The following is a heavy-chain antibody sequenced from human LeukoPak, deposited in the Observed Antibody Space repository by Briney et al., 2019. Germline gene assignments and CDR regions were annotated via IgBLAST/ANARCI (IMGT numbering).Heavy chain of an antibody. D-gene: IGHD7-27*01. V-gene: IGHV4-4*02. CDR2: IYHSGST. J-gene: IGHJ6*03. CDR3: ARVLGGPSMDV. Sequence: PSGTLSLTCAVSGGSISSSNWWSWVRQPPGKGLEWIGEIYHSGSTNYNPSPNSRVTILVDKSKNQISLKVRSVTAADTAVYYCARVLGGPSMDVWGKGTTVTVSS. CDR1: GGSISSSNW.